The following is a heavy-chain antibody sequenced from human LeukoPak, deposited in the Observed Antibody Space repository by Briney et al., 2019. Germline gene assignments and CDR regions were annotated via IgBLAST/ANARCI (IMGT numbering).Heavy chain of an antibody. CDR2: ISSSSSTK. V-gene: IGHV3-48*02. Sequence: GGSRRLSCAASGFTFSTYSINWVRQAPGKGLEWISYISSSSSTKYYADSVKGRFTISRDNAKNSLYLEMNSLRDEDTAVYYRATQSLSSGYSGFDIWGQGTMVTVSS. CDR1: GFTFSTYS. J-gene: IGHJ3*02. D-gene: IGHD3-22*01. CDR3: ATQSLSSGYSGFDI.